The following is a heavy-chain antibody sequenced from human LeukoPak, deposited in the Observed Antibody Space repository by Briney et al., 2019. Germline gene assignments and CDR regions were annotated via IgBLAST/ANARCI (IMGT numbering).Heavy chain of an antibody. CDR3: AKDQSRGEAFDI. CDR2: ISSSSSYI. CDR1: GFTFSSYS. Sequence: GGSLRLSCAASGFTFSSYSMSWVRQAPGKGLEWVSSISSSSSYIYYADSVKGRFTISRDNSKNTLYLQMNSLRAEDTAVYYCAKDQSRGEAFDIWGQGTMVTVSS. V-gene: IGHV3-21*04. J-gene: IGHJ3*02. D-gene: IGHD3-10*01.